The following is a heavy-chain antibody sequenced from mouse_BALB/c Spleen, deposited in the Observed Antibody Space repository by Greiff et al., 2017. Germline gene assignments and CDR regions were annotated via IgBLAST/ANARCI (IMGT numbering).Heavy chain of an antibody. CDR2: ISYDGSN. D-gene: IGHD1-1*02. CDR3: ARWWLTYYFDY. Sequence: ESGPGLVKPSQSLSLTCSVTGYSITSGYYWNWIRQFPGNKLEWMGYISYDGSNNYNPSLKNRISITRDTSKNQFFLKLNSVTTEDTATYYCARWWLTYYFDYWGQGTTLTVSS. V-gene: IGHV3-6*02. J-gene: IGHJ2*01. CDR1: GYSITSGYY.